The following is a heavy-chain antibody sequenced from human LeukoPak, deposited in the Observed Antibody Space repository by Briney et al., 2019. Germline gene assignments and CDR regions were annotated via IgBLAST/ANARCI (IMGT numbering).Heavy chain of an antibody. V-gene: IGHV4-34*01. CDR1: GGSFSGYY. CDR3: ARLVPVAGIHSPRPLDY. J-gene: IGHJ4*02. CDR2: INHSGST. Sequence: PSETPSLTCAVYGGSFSGYYWSWIRQPPGKGLEWIGEINHSGSTNYNPSLKSRVTISVDTSKNQFSLKLSSVTTADTAVYYCARLVPVAGIHSPRPLDYWGQGTLVTVSS. D-gene: IGHD6-19*01.